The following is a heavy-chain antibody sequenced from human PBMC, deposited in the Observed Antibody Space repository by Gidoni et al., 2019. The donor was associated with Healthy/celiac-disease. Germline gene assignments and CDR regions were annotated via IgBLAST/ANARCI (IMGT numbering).Heavy chain of an antibody. J-gene: IGHJ4*02. D-gene: IGHD3-10*01. CDR3: AKGDGGSGSYYNEGVDY. CDR1: GFTFSSYG. CDR2: ISYDGSNK. V-gene: IGHV3-30*18. Sequence: QVQLVESGGGVVQPGRSLRLSCAASGFTFSSYGMHWVRQAPGKGLEWVAVISYDGSNKYYADSVKGRFTISRDNSKNTLYLQMNSLRAEDTAVYYCAKGDGGSGSYYNEGVDYWGQGTLVTVSS.